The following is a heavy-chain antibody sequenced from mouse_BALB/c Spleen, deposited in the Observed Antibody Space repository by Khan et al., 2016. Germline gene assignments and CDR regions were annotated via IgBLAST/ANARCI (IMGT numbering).Heavy chain of an antibody. D-gene: IGHD1-1*01. CDR2: INTGGSYT. CDR1: GFTFSSYG. CDR3: GRLHYYGSGSPYFFDY. V-gene: IGHV5-6*01. Sequence: EVELVESGGDLVKPGGSLKLSCAASGFTFSSYGMSWVRQTPDKRLEWVATINTGGSYTYSPDSVKGRFTISRDNAKNTLYLQMSSLKSEDTAMYYCGRLHYYGSGSPYFFDYWGQGTTLTVSS. J-gene: IGHJ2*01.